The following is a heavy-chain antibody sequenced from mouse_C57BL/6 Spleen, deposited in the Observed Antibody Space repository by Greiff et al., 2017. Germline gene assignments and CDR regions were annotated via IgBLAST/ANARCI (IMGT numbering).Heavy chain of an antibody. J-gene: IGHJ4*01. V-gene: IGHV1-64*01. CDR3: ARSVITTVVATKDYYAMDY. Sequence: QVQLQQPGAELVKPGASVKLSCKASGYTFTSYWMHWVKQRPGQGLEWIGMIHPNSGSTNYNEKFKSKATLTVDKSSSTAYMQLSSLTSEDSAVYYCARSVITTVVATKDYYAMDYWGQGTSVTVSS. D-gene: IGHD1-1*01. CDR2: IHPNSGST. CDR1: GYTFTSYW.